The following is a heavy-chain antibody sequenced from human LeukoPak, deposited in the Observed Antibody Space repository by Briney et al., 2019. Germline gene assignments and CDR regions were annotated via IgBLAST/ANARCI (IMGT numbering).Heavy chain of an antibody. V-gene: IGHV4-39*01. CDR3: ARLPSGTYLFDS. CDR2: FYYSGST. Sequence: PSETLSLTCTVSGGSISSSSYYWGWIRQPPGEGLECIGIFYYSGSTYYNPSLKSRVTISVDTSKNQFSLKLSSVTAADTAVYYCARLPSGTYLFDSWGQGTLVTVSS. CDR1: GGSISSSSYY. J-gene: IGHJ4*02. D-gene: IGHD1-26*01.